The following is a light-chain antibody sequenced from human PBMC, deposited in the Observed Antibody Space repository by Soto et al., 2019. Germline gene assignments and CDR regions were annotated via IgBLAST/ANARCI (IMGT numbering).Light chain of an antibody. J-gene: IGKJ1*01. Sequence: DIVMTQSPATLSVSPGERATLSCRASQSVSSNLAWYQQKPGQAPRLLIYGASTRATGIPARFSGSGSGTEFTLTISRLQSEDFAVYYCQQYNNWPLTFGQGTKVDIK. CDR1: QSVSSN. CDR3: QQYNNWPLT. CDR2: GAS. V-gene: IGKV3-15*01.